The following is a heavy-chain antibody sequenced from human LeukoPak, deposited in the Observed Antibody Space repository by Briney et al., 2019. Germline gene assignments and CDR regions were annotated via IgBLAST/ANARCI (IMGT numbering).Heavy chain of an antibody. CDR2: ISWNSGSI. V-gene: IGHV3-9*01. CDR1: GFTFDDYA. D-gene: IGHD2-15*01. CDR3: AKDGGDCSGGSCWGAPDY. J-gene: IGHJ4*02. Sequence: SLRLSCAASGFTFDDYAMHWVRQAPGKGLEWVSGISWNSGSIGYADSVKGRFTISRDNAKNSLYLQMNSLRAEDTALYYCAKDGGDCSGGSCWGAPDYWGQGTLVTVSS.